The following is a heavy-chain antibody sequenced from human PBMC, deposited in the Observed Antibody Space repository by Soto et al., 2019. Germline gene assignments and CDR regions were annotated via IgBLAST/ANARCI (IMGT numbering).Heavy chain of an antibody. J-gene: IGHJ4*02. Sequence: QVQLQESGPGLVKPSETLSLTCTVSGGSISSYYWSWIRQPPGKGLEWIGYIYYSGSTNYNPSLKSRVTISVDTSKSQFARKLSSVTAADTAVYYCARVQHGSGSYLIDYWGQGTLVTVSA. CDR3: ARVQHGSGSYLIDY. D-gene: IGHD3-10*01. CDR1: GGSISSYY. V-gene: IGHV4-59*01. CDR2: IYYSGST.